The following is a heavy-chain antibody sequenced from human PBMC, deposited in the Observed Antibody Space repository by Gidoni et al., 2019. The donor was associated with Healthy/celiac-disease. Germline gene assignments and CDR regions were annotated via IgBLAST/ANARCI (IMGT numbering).Heavy chain of an antibody. V-gene: IGHV4-61*01. CDR3: ARLNNDFWSGYYWFDP. Sequence: QVQLQESGPGLVKPSETLSLTCPVPGGSVSLGLSSWSWIRQTPGKGLEWIGYIYYSGSTNYNPSLKSRVTISVDTSKNQFSLKLSSVTAADTAVYYCARLNNDFWSGYYWFDPWGQGTLVTVSS. J-gene: IGHJ5*02. CDR2: IYYSGST. D-gene: IGHD3-3*01. CDR1: GGSVSLGLSS.